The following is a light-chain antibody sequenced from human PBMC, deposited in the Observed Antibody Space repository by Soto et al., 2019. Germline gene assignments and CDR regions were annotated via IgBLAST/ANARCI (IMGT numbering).Light chain of an antibody. V-gene: IGLV2-8*01. J-gene: IGLJ1*01. Sequence: QSVLTQPPSASGCPGQSVTISCTGTSSDVGGYNYVSWYQHHPGKAPKLIIYEVYKRPSGVPDRFSGSKSGNTAALTVSGLQAEDEADYYCSSYVGTNSYVFGTGTQLTVL. CDR3: SSYVGTNSYV. CDR2: EVY. CDR1: SSDVGGYNY.